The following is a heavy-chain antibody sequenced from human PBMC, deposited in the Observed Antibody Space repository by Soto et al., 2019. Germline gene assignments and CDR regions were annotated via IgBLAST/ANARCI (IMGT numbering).Heavy chain of an antibody. D-gene: IGHD3-10*01. J-gene: IGHJ3*02. CDR3: ARDRGTPDAFDI. CDR2: INSDGSST. CDR1: GFTFSSYG. V-gene: IGHV3-74*01. Sequence: PGGSLRLSCAASGFTFSSYGMHWVRQAPGKGLVWVSRINSDGSSTSYADSVKGRFTISRDNAKNMLYLQMNSLRVEDTAVYFCARDRGTPDAFDIWGQGTMVTVSS.